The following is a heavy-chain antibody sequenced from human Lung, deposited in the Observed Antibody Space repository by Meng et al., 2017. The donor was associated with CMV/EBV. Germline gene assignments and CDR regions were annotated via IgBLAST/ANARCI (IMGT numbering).Heavy chain of an antibody. J-gene: IGHJ6*02. CDR1: GYTFTNYD. CDR3: ARAWVLVTPVGGPPGVAPVVDHYGMDV. V-gene: IGHV1-8*01. CDR2: VNPNSGNT. Sequence: ASVKVSXKASGYTFTNYDINWVRQATGHGPEWMGWVNPNSGNTGYAQRFQGRVTMTRDTSTRTAYMELSSLRSDDTAVYYCARAWVLVTPVGGPPGVAPVVDHYGMDVWGQGTTVTVSS. D-gene: IGHD6-13*01.